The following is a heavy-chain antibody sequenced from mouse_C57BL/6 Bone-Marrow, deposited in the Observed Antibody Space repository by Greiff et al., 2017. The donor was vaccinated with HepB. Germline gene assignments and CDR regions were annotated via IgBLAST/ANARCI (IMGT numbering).Heavy chain of an antibody. CDR2: IDPSDSYT. D-gene: IGHD1-1*02. Sequence: VQLKQPGAELVMPGASVKLSCKASGYTFTSYWMHWVKQRPGQGLEWIGEIDPSDSYTNYNQKFKGKSTLTGDKSSSTAYMQLSSLTSEDSAVYYCARSRGGWFAYWGQGTRVTVSA. CDR3: ARSRGGWFAY. J-gene: IGHJ3*01. V-gene: IGHV1-69*01. CDR1: GYTFTSYW.